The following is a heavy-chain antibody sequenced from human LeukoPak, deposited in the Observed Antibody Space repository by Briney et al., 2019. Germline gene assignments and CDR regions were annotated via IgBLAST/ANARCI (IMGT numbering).Heavy chain of an antibody. D-gene: IGHD3-22*01. CDR1: GYTFTGYY. CDR3: ARIYYDSSGYPPT. V-gene: IGHV1-2*02. J-gene: IGHJ5*02. CDR2: INPNSGGT. Sequence: ASVKVSCKASGYTFTGYYMHWVRQAPGQGLEWMGWINPNSGGTNYAQKFQGRVTMTRDTSISTAYMELSRLRSDVTAVYYCARIYYDSSGYPPTWGQGTLVTVSS.